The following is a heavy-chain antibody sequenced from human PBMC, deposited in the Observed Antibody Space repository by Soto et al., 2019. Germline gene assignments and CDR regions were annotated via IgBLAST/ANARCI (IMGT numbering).Heavy chain of an antibody. CDR3: ARNGDYYDSSGYPGLFDY. D-gene: IGHD3-22*01. Sequence: SEILSLTCTVSGGSISSSSYYWGWIRQPPGKGLEWIGSIYYSGSTYYNPSPKSRVTISVDTSKNQFSLKLSSVTAADTAVYYCARNGDYYDSSGYPGLFDYWGQGTLVTVSS. CDR1: GGSISSSSYY. J-gene: IGHJ4*02. CDR2: IYYSGST. V-gene: IGHV4-39*01.